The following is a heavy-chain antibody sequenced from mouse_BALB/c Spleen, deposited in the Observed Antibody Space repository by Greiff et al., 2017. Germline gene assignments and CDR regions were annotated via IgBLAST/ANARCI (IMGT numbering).Heavy chain of an antibody. J-gene: IGHJ4*01. Sequence: EVKLVESGGGLVQPGGSLKLSCAASGFTFSSYGMSWVRQTPDKRLELVATINSNGGSTYYPDSVKGRFTISRDNAKNTLYLQMSSLKSEDTAMYYCARLITALYYAMDYWGQGTSVTVSS. CDR2: INSNGGST. CDR1: GFTFSSYG. D-gene: IGHD2-4*01. CDR3: ARLITALYYAMDY. V-gene: IGHV5-6-3*01.